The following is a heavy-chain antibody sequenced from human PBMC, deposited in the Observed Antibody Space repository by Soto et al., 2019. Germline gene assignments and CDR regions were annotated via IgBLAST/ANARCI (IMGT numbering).Heavy chain of an antibody. Sequence: EVQLVESGGDLVQPGGSLRLSCAASGFNLTTFSVTWVRQAPGKGLEWLSFISGSGGTIFYEDSVKGRLTISRDNAKNSVFLQLSSLRAEDTAVYYCARDRDDISYSVYGLDVWGQGTTVTVSS. CDR1: GFNLTTFS. CDR3: ARDRDDISYSVYGLDV. D-gene: IGHD3-9*01. CDR2: ISGSGGTI. V-gene: IGHV3-48*04. J-gene: IGHJ6*02.